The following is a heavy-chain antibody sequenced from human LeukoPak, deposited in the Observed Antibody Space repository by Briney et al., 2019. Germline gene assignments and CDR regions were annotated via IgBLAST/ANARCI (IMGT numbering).Heavy chain of an antibody. CDR3: ARANYYGSGRAAFDI. Sequence: GGSLRLSCAASGFTFSSYWMHWVRQAPGKGLVWVSRINSDGSSTSYADSVKGRFTISRDNAKNTLYLQMNSLRAEDTAVYYCARANYYGSGRAAFDIWGLGTMVTVSS. V-gene: IGHV3-74*01. J-gene: IGHJ3*02. CDR1: GFTFSSYW. D-gene: IGHD3-10*01. CDR2: INSDGSST.